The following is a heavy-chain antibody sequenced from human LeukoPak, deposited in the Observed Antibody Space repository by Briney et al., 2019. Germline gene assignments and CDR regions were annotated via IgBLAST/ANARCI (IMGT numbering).Heavy chain of an antibody. J-gene: IGHJ4*02. D-gene: IGHD4-17*01. CDR1: GFTFSSYA. Sequence: GGSLRLSCAASGFTFSSYAMSWIRQAPGKGLEWVSSISSSTSYIYYADSVKGRFTISKDNAKNSLYLQMNSLRAEDTAVYYCARAGGSTVSHSDYWGQGTLVTVSS. V-gene: IGHV3-21*01. CDR2: ISSSTSYI. CDR3: ARAGGSTVSHSDY.